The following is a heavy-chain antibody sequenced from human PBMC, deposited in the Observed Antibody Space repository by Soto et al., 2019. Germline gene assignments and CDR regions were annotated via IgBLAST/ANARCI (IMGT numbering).Heavy chain of an antibody. CDR2: ILPDETG. CDR1: GFTFSTYA. J-gene: IGHJ4*02. V-gene: IGHV3-23*01. D-gene: IGHD2-15*01. CDR3: AKDRLPTSGQRFYFDS. Sequence: GGSLRLSCSTSGFTFSTYAMTLVLQVPGRGLQWVSTILPDETGFYTVSVKGRFTISRDNYRGIVYLQMNDLWVEDAAIYYCAKDRLPTSGQRFYFDSWGQGSLVTVSS.